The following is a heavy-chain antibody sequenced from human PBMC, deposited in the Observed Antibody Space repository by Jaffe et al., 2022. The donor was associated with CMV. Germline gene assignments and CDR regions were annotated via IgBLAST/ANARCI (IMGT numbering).Heavy chain of an antibody. D-gene: IGHD1-20*01. CDR2: IIPIFGTA. J-gene: IGHJ6*02. CDR3: ALGITGTKRPLRHYYYYGMDV. Sequence: QVQLVQSGAEVKKPGSSVKVSCKASGGTFSSYAISWVRQAPGQGLEWMGGIIPIFGTANYAQKFQGRVTITADESTSTAYMELSSLRSEDTAVYYCALGITGTKRPLRHYYYYGMDVWGQGTTVTVSS. CDR1: GGTFSSYA. V-gene: IGHV1-69*01.